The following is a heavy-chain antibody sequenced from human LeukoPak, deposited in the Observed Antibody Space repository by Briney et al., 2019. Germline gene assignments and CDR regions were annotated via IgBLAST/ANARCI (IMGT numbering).Heavy chain of an antibody. CDR1: VGTFSSYT. V-gene: IGHV1-69*04. D-gene: IGHD2-2*01. Sequence: ASVKVSCKASVGTFSSYTISWVRQAPGQGLKWMGRIIPILGIANYAQKFQGRVTITADKSTSTAYMELSSLRAEDTAVYYCARDRGYCSSTSCYYWFDPWGQGTLVTVSS. J-gene: IGHJ5*02. CDR2: IIPILGIA. CDR3: ARDRGYCSSTSCYYWFDP.